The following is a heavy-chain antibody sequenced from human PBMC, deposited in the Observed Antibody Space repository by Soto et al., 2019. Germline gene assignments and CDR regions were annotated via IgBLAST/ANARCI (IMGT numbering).Heavy chain of an antibody. J-gene: IGHJ4*02. CDR1: GGSISSGGGY. Sequence: QVHLQESGPGLAKPSQTLSLTCTVSGGSISSGGGYWSWIRQTPGKGLEWIGYIYYSGSTYYNPSLKSRVTISVDTSGNQFSLKLSSGTAADPAVYYCAGGGYSGSPRFDYWGQGNLVTVSS. V-gene: IGHV4-30-4*01. D-gene: IGHD1-26*01. CDR2: IYYSGST. CDR3: AGGGYSGSPRFDY.